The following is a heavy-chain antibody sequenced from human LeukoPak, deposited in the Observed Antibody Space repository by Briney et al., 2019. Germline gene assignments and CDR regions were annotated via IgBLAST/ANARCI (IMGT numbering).Heavy chain of an antibody. Sequence: GGSLRLSCTASGFSFSGHWMHWARQLPGKGLVWVSRISPTGSTTSYADSVKGRFTVSRDNAKNTLYLQVNNLRAEDTAVYYCARGPNSYWSGLDFWGQGTLLTVSS. CDR1: GFSFSGHW. J-gene: IGHJ4*02. CDR2: ISPTGSTT. D-gene: IGHD1-26*01. CDR3: ARGPNSYWSGLDF. V-gene: IGHV3-74*01.